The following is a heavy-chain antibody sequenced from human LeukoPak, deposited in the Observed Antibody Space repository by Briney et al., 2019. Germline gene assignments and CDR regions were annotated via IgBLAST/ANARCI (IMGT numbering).Heavy chain of an antibody. V-gene: IGHV4-59*08. CDR3: ARHVEREYSGHDGFDY. Sequence: PSETLSLTCSVSGGSISSHYWSWIRQPPGKGLEWIGYIYYSGSTKYNPSLKTRVTISVDTSKNQFSLRLSSVTAADTAVYYCARHVEREYSGHDGFDYWGQGTLVTVSS. D-gene: IGHD5-12*01. J-gene: IGHJ4*02. CDR1: GGSISSHY. CDR2: IYYSGST.